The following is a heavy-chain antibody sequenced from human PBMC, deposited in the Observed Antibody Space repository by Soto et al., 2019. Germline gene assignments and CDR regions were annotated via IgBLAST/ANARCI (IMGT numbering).Heavy chain of an antibody. D-gene: IGHD6-13*01. CDR3: ARYIAASGTFYFDY. V-gene: IGHV4-4*02. J-gene: IGHJ4*02. CDR2: IYHSGSS. CDR1: GGSISSSNW. Sequence: SETLSLTCAVSGGSISSSNWLSWVRQPPGKGLEWIGEIYHSGSSNYKPSLKSRVTISVDNFKNQFSLELSSVTVADTAVYYCARYIAASGTFYFDYWGQGTLVTSPQ.